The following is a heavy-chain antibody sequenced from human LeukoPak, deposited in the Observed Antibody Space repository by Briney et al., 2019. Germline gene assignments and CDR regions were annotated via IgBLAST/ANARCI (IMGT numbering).Heavy chain of an antibody. Sequence: GGSLRLSCAASGFTCSSYGMHWVRQAPGKGLEWVAVIWYDGSNKYYADSVKGRFTISRDNSKNTLYLQMNSLRAEDTAVYYCANEYSSASGVFDIWGQGTMVTVSS. J-gene: IGHJ3*02. D-gene: IGHD6-19*01. CDR2: IWYDGSNK. CDR3: ANEYSSASGVFDI. V-gene: IGHV3-33*06. CDR1: GFTCSSYG.